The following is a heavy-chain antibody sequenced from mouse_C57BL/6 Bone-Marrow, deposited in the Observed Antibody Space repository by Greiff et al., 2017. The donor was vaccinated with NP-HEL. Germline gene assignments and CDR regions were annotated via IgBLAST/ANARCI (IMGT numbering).Heavy chain of an antibody. Sequence: QVQLKESGPGLVAPSQSLSITCPVSGFSLTSYGVHWVRQPPGKGLEWLVVIWSDGSTTYNSALTSRLSISKDNAKSQVFLKKNSLHTDDTAMYYCARQTLGYYGRPWFAYGGQGTLVTVSA. V-gene: IGHV2-6-1*01. CDR3: ARQTLGYYGRPWFAY. J-gene: IGHJ3*01. CDR1: GFSLTSYG. CDR2: IWSDGST. D-gene: IGHD1-1*01.